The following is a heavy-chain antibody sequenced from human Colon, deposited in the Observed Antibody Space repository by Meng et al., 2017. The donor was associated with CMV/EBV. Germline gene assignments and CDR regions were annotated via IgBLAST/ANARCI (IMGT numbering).Heavy chain of an antibody. CDR1: GFSVSGNY. J-gene: IGHJ5*02. Sequence: GGSLRLSCVGSGFSVSGNYMTWVRQAPGKGLEWVAVIYNSGRTNYADSVRGRFTISRDSSQNTVFLEMNNLRSEDTAVYYRARWGTSNRNWFDPWGQGTLVTVSS. D-gene: IGHD3-16*01. CDR3: ARWGTSNRNWFDP. V-gene: IGHV3-66*02. CDR2: IYNSGRT.